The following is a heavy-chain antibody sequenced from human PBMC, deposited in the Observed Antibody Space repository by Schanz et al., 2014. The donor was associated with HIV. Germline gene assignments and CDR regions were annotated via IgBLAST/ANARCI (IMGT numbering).Heavy chain of an antibody. J-gene: IGHJ6*02. CDR1: GFTFDSYG. CDR2: IWYDGSNK. CDR3: AKDRNHYDSRYRGKGNYYYYYGMDV. V-gene: IGHV3-30*18. Sequence: QVQLVESGGGVVQPGRSLRLSCAASGFTFDSYGIHWVRQAPGKGLEWVALIWYDGSNKKYADSVKGRFTISRDNSKNTLYLQMKSLRPEDTAVYYCAKDRNHYDSRYRGKGNYYYYYGMDVWGQGTTVTVSS. D-gene: IGHD3-22*01.